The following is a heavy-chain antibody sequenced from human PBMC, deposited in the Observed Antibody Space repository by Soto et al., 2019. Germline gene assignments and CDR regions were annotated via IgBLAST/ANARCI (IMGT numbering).Heavy chain of an antibody. CDR1: GYTFTSYY. D-gene: IGHD3-22*01. Sequence: ASVKVSCKASGYTFTSYYMHWVRQAPGQGLEWMGIINPSGGSTSYAQKFQGRVTMTRDTSTSTVYMELSSLRSEDTAVYYCARGGSTMIVVVTVKRGKYNWFDPWG. CDR2: INPSGGST. CDR3: ARGGSTMIVVVTVKRGKYNWFDP. V-gene: IGHV1-46*03. J-gene: IGHJ5*02.